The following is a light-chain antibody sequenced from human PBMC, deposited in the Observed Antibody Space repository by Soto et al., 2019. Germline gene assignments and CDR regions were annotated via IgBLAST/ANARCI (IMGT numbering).Light chain of an antibody. CDR2: KVS. Sequence: DVVMTQTPPSSPVALGQPASLSCRSSQSLAHSNGNTYLSWLQQRPGQPPRLLIYKVSNRLSGVPDRFSGSGAGTDFTLNISRVEAEDVGVYYCMQATHFPRTFGQGTKVEIK. J-gene: IGKJ1*01. CDR1: QSLAHSNGNTY. CDR3: MQATHFPRT. V-gene: IGKV2-24*01.